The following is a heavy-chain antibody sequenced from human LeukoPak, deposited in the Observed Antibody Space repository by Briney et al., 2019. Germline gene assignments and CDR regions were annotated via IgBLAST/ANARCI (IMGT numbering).Heavy chain of an antibody. D-gene: IGHD3-10*01. CDR2: IYYSGNA. CDR1: GGSISSGNYY. CDR3: AREFSYYYGSGSYIDCFDY. Sequence: PSETLSLTCTVSGGSISSGNYYWTWIRQHPGKGLEWIGYIYYSGNAYYNPSLESRVAISVDRTKNQFSLRLSSVTAADTAVYYCAREFSYYYGSGSYIDCFDYWGQGTLVTVSS. V-gene: IGHV4-31*03. J-gene: IGHJ4*02.